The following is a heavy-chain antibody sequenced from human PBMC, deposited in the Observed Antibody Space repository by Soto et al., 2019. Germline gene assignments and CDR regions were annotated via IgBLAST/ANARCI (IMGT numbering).Heavy chain of an antibody. D-gene: IGHD6-19*01. V-gene: IGHV1-69*13. CDR2: IIPIFGTA. Sequence: GASVKVSCKASGGTFSSYAISWVRQAPGQGLEWMGGIIPIFGTANYAQKFQGRVTITADESTSTAYMELSSLRSEDTAVYYCARGEPGIAVAVTYVWFDPWGQGTLVTVSS. J-gene: IGHJ5*02. CDR1: GGTFSSYA. CDR3: ARGEPGIAVAVTYVWFDP.